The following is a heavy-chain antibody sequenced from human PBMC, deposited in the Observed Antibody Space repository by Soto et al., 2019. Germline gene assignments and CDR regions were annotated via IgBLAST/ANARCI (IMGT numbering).Heavy chain of an antibody. CDR1: GYSFTSYW. CDR3: VGRGNQNWGDY. CDR2: IYPGDSDT. D-gene: IGHD7-27*01. V-gene: IGHV5-51*01. J-gene: IGHJ4*02. Sequence: GESLKISCKGSGYSFTSYWIAWVRQMPGKGLECMGIIYPGDSDTRYSPSFQGRFTISRDNSRNTLFLQMNSLRAEDTALYYCVGRGNQNWGDYWGQGTQVTVSS.